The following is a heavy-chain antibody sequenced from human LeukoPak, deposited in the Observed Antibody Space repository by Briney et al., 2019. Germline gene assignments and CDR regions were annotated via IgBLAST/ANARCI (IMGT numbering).Heavy chain of an antibody. CDR3: AMRPTTYAFDY. CDR1: GGSISSGSYY. Sequence: SETLSLTCTVSGGSISSGSYYWSWIRQPAGKGLEWIGRIYTSGSTNYNPSLKSRVTISVDTSKNQFSLKLSSVTAADTAVYYCAMRPTTYAFDYWGQGTLVTVSS. CDR2: IYTSGST. V-gene: IGHV4-61*02. J-gene: IGHJ4*02. D-gene: IGHD4-17*01.